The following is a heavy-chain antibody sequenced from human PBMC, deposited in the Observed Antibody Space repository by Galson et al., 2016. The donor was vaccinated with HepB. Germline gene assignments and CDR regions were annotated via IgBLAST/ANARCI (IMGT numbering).Heavy chain of an antibody. J-gene: IGHJ4*02. D-gene: IGHD3-10*01. Sequence: SVKVSCKASGYTFTGYYMHWVRQAPGQGLEWMGWINPNSGGTNYAQKFQGRVTMTRDTSVSTAYMELSRLRSDGTAVFYCARGSGCYYFDYWGQGTLLTVSS. CDR1: GYTFTGYY. CDR3: ARGSGCYYFDY. V-gene: IGHV1-2*02. CDR2: INPNSGGT.